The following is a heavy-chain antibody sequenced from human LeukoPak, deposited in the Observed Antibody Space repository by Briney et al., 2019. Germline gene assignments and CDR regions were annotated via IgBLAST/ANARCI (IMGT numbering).Heavy chain of an antibody. CDR1: GFAFSSYS. CDR2: ISESSRTI. J-gene: IGHJ4*02. V-gene: IGHV3-48*01. CDR3: ARDWRTGTTFD. D-gene: IGHD1-1*01. Sequence: PGGSLRLSCAASGFAFSSYSMNWVRQAPGKGLEWVSFISESSRTIYYADSVKGRFTISRGNAKNSLYLQMNSLRAEDTAIYYCARDWRTGTTFDWGQGTLVTVSS.